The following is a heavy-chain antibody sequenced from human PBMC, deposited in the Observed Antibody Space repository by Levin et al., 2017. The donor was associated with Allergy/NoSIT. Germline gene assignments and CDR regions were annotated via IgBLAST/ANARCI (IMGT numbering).Heavy chain of an antibody. J-gene: IGHJ3*02. CDR1: GFTFSSYD. Sequence: PGGSLRLSCAASGFTFSSYDMHWVRQATGKGLEWVSAIGTAGDTYYPGSVKGRFTISRENAKNSLYLQMNSLRAGDTAVYYCARSGTTGLAFDIWGQGTMVTVSS. CDR3: ARSGTTGLAFDI. D-gene: IGHD1-7*01. V-gene: IGHV3-13*01. CDR2: IGTAGDT.